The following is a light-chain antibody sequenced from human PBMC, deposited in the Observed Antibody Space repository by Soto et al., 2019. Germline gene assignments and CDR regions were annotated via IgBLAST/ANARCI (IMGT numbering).Light chain of an antibody. J-gene: IGKJ1*01. CDR2: QAS. CDR1: QSIRSW. CDR3: QHYNSYSEA. Sequence: DIQMTQSPSTLSASIGDRVTITCRASQSIRSWLAWYQQKPGKAPKLLIYQASNLQSGVPSRFSGSGSGTELTLTISSLQPDDFATYYCQHYNSYSEAFGQGTKVDIK. V-gene: IGKV1-5*03.